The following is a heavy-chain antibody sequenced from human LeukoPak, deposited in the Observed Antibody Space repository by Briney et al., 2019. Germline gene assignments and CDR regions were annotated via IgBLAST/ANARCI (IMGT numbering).Heavy chain of an antibody. CDR1: GGTFSSYA. CDR3: ARAQAQQEDNWFDP. CDR2: IIPIFGTA. Sequence: ASVKASCKASGGTFSSYAISWVRQAPGQGLEWMGGIIPIFGTANYAQKFQGRVTITTDESTSTAYMELSSLRSEDTAVYYCARAQAQQEDNWFDPWGQGTLVTVSS. D-gene: IGHD6-13*01. J-gene: IGHJ5*02. V-gene: IGHV1-69*05.